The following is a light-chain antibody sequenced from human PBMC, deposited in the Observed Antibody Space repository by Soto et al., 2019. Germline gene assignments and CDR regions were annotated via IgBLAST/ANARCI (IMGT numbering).Light chain of an antibody. CDR1: QSVSNN. V-gene: IGKV3-15*01. J-gene: IGKJ1*01. CDR3: QQYDSWPRT. Sequence: EIVLTQSPATLSLSPGERATLSCRASQSVSNNYLAWYQQKPGQAPRLLIYGASIRATGIPARFSGGGSGTEFFLTISSLQSEDFAVYHCQQYDSWPRTFGQGTKVDIK. CDR2: GAS.